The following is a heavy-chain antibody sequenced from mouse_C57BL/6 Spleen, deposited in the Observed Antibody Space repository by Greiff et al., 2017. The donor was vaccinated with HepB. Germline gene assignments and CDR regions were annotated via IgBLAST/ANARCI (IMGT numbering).Heavy chain of an antibody. CDR3: ARGGTTVNYAMDY. V-gene: IGHV5-17*01. CDR1: GFTFSDYG. Sequence: VQLKESGGGLVKPGGSLKLSCAASGFTFSDYGMHWVRQAPEKGLEWVAYISSGSSTIYYADTVKGRFTISRDNAKNTLFLQMTSLRSEDTAMYYCARGGTTVNYAMDYWGQGTSVTVSS. D-gene: IGHD1-1*01. CDR2: ISSGSSTI. J-gene: IGHJ4*01.